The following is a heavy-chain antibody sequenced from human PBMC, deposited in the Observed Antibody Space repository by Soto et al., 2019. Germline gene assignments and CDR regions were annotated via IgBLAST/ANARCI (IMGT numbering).Heavy chain of an antibody. Sequence: AALKVSCKESGYTFTSYSMHWVLQAPGQGLEWMGIINPSSGRTSYAQNFQGRVTMTSDTSTSIVYMEMSSLKSEDTAVYYCARDHNFGFILYAMDVWGQGTTVTAP. CDR1: GYTFTSYS. J-gene: IGHJ6*02. V-gene: IGHV1-46*01. D-gene: IGHD2-15*01. CDR2: INPSSGRT. CDR3: ARDHNFGFILYAMDV.